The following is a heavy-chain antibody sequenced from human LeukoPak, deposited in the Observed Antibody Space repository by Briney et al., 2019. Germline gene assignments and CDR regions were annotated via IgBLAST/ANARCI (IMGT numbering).Heavy chain of an antibody. CDR1: GGSFRGYY. CDR2: INHSGST. V-gene: IGHV4-34*01. CDR3: ARVRGGSGSYFLNYYYYMDV. Sequence: PSETLSLTCAVYGGSFRGYYWSWIRQPPGKGLEWIGEINHSGSTNYNPSLKSRVTISVDTSKNQFSLKLSSVTAADTAVYYCARVRGGSGSYFLNYYYYMDVWGKGTTVTVSS. D-gene: IGHD3-10*01. J-gene: IGHJ6*03.